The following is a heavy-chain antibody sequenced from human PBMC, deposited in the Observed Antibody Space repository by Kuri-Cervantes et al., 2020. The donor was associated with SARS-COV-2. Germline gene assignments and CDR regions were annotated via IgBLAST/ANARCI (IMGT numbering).Heavy chain of an antibody. Sequence: ESLKISCTVSGGSISSSSYYWGWIRQPPGKGLEWIGSIYYSGSTYYNPSLKSRVTISVDTSKNQFSLKLSSVTAADTAVYYCARVGSSQYYYYMDVWGKGTTVTVSS. J-gene: IGHJ6*03. D-gene: IGHD6-6*01. CDR2: IYYSGST. V-gene: IGHV4-39*01. CDR1: GGSISSSSYY. CDR3: ARVGSSQYYYYMDV.